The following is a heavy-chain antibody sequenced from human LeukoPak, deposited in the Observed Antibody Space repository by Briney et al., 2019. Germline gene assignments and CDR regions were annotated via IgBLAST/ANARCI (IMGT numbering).Heavy chain of an antibody. V-gene: IGHV4-30-2*01. D-gene: IGHD3-10*01. CDR3: ARDYRYGSGSYFYNWFDP. Sequence: SQTLSLTCTVSGGSISSGGYYWSWIRQPPGEGLEWIGYIYHSGSTYYNPSLKSRVTISVDRSKNQFSLKLSSVTAADTAVYYCARDYRYGSGSYFYNWFDPWGQGTLVTVSS. J-gene: IGHJ5*02. CDR1: GGSISSGGYY. CDR2: IYHSGST.